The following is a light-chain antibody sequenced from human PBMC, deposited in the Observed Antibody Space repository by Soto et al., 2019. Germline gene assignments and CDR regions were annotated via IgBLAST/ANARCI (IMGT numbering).Light chain of an antibody. Sequence: QSVLTQPPSASDTPGQRVTVSCSGSSSNVGSNYVYWYQQFPGTAPKLLIYRNNQRPTGVPDRFSGSKSGTSASLAISGLRSEDEANYYCTTWDDGLSGWVFGGGTKLTVL. CDR1: SSNVGSNY. J-gene: IGLJ3*02. V-gene: IGLV1-47*01. CDR3: TTWDDGLSGWV. CDR2: RNN.